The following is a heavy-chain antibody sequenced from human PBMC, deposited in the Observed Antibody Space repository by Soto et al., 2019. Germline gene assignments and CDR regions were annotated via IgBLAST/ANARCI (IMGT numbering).Heavy chain of an antibody. Sequence: PGGSLRLSCAASGFTFSSYGMHWVRQAPGKGLEWVAVIWYDGSNKYYADSVKGRFTISRDNSKNTLYLQMNSLRAEDTAVYYCAREYYDSSGYYYGYWGQGTLVTVSS. D-gene: IGHD3-22*01. CDR2: IWYDGSNK. J-gene: IGHJ4*02. CDR3: AREYYDSSGYYYGY. V-gene: IGHV3-33*01. CDR1: GFTFSSYG.